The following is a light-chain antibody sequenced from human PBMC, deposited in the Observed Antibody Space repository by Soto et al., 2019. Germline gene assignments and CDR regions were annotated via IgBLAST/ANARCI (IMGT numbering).Light chain of an antibody. CDR3: SSYTSSSFLYV. Sequence: SLLTKPASGYGSPGQWITISSTRTSSDVGGYNYVSWYQQHPGKAPKLMIYDVSNRPSGVSNRFSGSKSGNTASLTISGLQAEDEADYYCSSYTSSSFLYVFGTGTKVTVL. J-gene: IGLJ1*01. CDR2: DVS. CDR1: SSDVGGYNY. V-gene: IGLV2-14*03.